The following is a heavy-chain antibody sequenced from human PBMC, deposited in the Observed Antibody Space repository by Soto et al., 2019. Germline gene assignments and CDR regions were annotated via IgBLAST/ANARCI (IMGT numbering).Heavy chain of an antibody. V-gene: IGHV5-10-1*01. CDR1: GYSFTRYW. J-gene: IGHJ4*02. D-gene: IGHD2-21*02. CDR3: ARTSPILAYCGGDCSYFDY. CDR2: IDPSDSYT. Sequence: PGESLKISCKSYGYSFTRYWIRWVRQMPGKGLEWMGRIDPSDSYTNYSPSFQGHVTISADKSISTAYLQWSSLKASDTAMYYCARTSPILAYCGGDCSYFDYWGQGTLVTVSS.